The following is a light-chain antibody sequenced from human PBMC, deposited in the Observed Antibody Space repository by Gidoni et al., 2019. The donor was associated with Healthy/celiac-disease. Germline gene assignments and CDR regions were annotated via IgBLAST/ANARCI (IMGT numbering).Light chain of an antibody. Sequence: DIVMMQSPATLSVSSGERATLSCRASQSVSSNLAWYQQKPGQAPRLLIYGASTRATGIPARFSGSGSGTEFTLTISSLQSEDFAVYYCQQYNNWTPGTFGQGTKVEIK. CDR2: GAS. CDR3: QQYNNWTPGT. V-gene: IGKV3-15*01. J-gene: IGKJ1*01. CDR1: QSVSSN.